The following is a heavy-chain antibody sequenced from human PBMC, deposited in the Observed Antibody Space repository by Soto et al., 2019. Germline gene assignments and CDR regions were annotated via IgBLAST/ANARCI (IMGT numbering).Heavy chain of an antibody. J-gene: IGHJ6*02. CDR1: GYTFTRNG. CDR3: VKDRDSNSWPSRDV. Sequence: ASVKVSCKTSGYTFTRNGISWVRQAPGQGLEWMGWISPKSGSIKYAQKFQGRVIMTTDTSTSTAYMELRSLRSDDTVVYYCVKDRDSNSWPSRDVWGPGSTVRSP. CDR2: ISPKSGSI. D-gene: IGHD3-22*01. V-gene: IGHV1-18*01.